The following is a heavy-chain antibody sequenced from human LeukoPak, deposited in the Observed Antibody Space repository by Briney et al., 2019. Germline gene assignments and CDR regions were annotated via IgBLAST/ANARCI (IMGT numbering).Heavy chain of an antibody. CDR1: GYTFTSYY. V-gene: IGHV1-46*01. J-gene: IGHJ3*02. D-gene: IGHD1-1*01. CDR3: ARTRTTLDAFDI. Sequence: ASVKVSCKASGYTFTSYYMHWVRQAPGQGLEWMRIINPSGGSTSYEQKFQGRVTMTRDMSTSTVYMELSSLRSEDTAVYYCARTRTTLDAFDIWGEGTMVTVSS. CDR2: INPSGGST.